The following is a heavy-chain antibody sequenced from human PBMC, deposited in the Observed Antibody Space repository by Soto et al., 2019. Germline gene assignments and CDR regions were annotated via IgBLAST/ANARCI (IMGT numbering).Heavy chain of an antibody. CDR1: GFTFSNYG. Sequence: QVQLVESGGGVVQPGRSLRLSCAACGFTFSNYGMHWVRQAPGTWLEWGAVIWFDGSNEYYADSVGGRFTISRDNSKNTLYVKMNSLRAGDTAVYYCARDGRSSSWWRYDGMDVWGLGTTVTVSS. D-gene: IGHD6-6*01. J-gene: IGHJ6*02. V-gene: IGHV3-33*01. CDR2: IWFDGSNE. CDR3: ARDGRSSSWWRYDGMDV.